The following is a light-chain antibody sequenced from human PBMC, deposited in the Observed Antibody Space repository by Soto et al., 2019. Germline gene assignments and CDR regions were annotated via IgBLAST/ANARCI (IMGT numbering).Light chain of an antibody. CDR3: CSYALRYPIYV. V-gene: IGLV2-11*01. Sequence: QSVLTQPPSASGSPGQSVAISCTGTSSDVGGYNYVSWYQQHPGKAPKLMIYDVTERPSGVPDRFSGSKSGNTASLTISGLQAEDEADYYCCSYALRYPIYVFGTGTKVTVL. CDR2: DVT. CDR1: SSDVGGYNY. J-gene: IGLJ1*01.